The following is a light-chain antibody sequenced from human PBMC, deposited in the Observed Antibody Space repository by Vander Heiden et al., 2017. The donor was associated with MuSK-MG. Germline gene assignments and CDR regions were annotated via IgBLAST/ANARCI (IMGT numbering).Light chain of an antibody. CDR2: DVS. CDR3: SSYASTSPFV. Sequence: QSALTQPASVSGSPGQSITISCTGSSSDIGAYNYVSWYQQHPGTAPKLIMFDVSNRPSRVSNRFSGSKSGTTASLTISGLQPEDEAVDYCSSYASTSPFVFGGGTKVTFL. V-gene: IGLV2-14*03. J-gene: IGLJ2*01. CDR1: SSDIGAYNY.